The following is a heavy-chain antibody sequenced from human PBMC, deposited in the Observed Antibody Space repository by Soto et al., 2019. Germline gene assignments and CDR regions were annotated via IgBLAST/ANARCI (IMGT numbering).Heavy chain of an antibody. CDR3: ARPEYSSSSYGMDV. Sequence: PGGSPRLSCAASGFTFSSYSMNWVRQAPGKGLEWVSYISSSSSTIYYADSVKGRFTISRDNAKNSLYLQMNSLRDEDTAVYYCARPEYSSSSYGMDVWGQGTTVTVSS. CDR1: GFTFSSYS. CDR2: ISSSSSTI. V-gene: IGHV3-48*02. D-gene: IGHD6-6*01. J-gene: IGHJ6*02.